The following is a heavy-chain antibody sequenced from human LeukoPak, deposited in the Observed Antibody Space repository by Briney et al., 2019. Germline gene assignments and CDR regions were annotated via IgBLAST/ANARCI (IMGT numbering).Heavy chain of an antibody. CDR2: ISGSGGST. CDR3: AKDPADYGDYRGWFDP. CDR1: GFTFSSYA. Sequence: PAGGSLRLSCAASGFTFSSYAMSWVRQAPGKGLEWVSAISGSGGSTYYADSVKGRFTISRDNSKNTLYLQMNSLRAEDTAVYYCAKDPADYGDYRGWFDPWGQGTLVTVSS. D-gene: IGHD4-17*01. V-gene: IGHV3-23*01. J-gene: IGHJ5*02.